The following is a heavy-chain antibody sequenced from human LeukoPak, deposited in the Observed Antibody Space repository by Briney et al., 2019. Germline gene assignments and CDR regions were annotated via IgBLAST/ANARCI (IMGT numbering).Heavy chain of an antibody. CDR2: IRFSGSTI. CDR3: ARGGYYDSSGYYYVGYCHH. V-gene: IGHV3-48*03. Sequence: GAPRDSRAASGFTVSSYEMNRGPQAPRKRPEVDSYIRFSGSTICYADSVKGRFTVSRDNAKNSLYVQMNSLGAEDTGVYYCARGGYYDSSGYYYVGYCHHWGQGNLVTVSS. CDR1: GFTVSSYE. D-gene: IGHD3-22*01. J-gene: IGHJ1*01.